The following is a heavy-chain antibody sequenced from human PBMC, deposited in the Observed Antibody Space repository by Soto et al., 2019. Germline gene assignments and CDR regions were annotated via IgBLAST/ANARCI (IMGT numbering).Heavy chain of an antibody. Sequence: QVQLQESGPGLVKPSETLSLTCTVSGGSISSGGHYWNWIRQYPGKGLEWIGYIHDSGSTYYNPSLESRDIISLDSSNNLFSLKLTSVTAADTAVYFCASEFQNLYYNFWSGYYNFWGQGTLVTVSS. CDR3: ASEFQNLYYNFWSGYYNF. CDR2: IHDSGST. V-gene: IGHV4-31*03. D-gene: IGHD3-3*01. CDR1: GGSISSGGHY. J-gene: IGHJ4*02.